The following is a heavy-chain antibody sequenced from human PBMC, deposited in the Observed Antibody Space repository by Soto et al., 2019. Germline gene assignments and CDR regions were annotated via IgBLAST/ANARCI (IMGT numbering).Heavy chain of an antibody. CDR3: ARDEMVRGVRDYGMDV. V-gene: IGHV1-69*13. Sequence: ASVKVSCKASGGTFSSYAISWVRQAPGQGLEWMGGIIPIFGTANYAQKFQGRVTITADESTSTAYMELSSLRSEDTAVYYCARDEMVRGVRDYGMDVWGQGTTVTVSS. CDR1: GGTFSSYA. D-gene: IGHD3-10*01. CDR2: IIPIFGTA. J-gene: IGHJ6*02.